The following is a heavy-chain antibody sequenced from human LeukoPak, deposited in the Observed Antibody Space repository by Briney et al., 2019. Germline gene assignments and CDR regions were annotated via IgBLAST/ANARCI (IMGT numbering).Heavy chain of an antibody. CDR2: IIPILGIA. J-gene: IGHJ3*02. D-gene: IGHD3-10*01. CDR1: GGTFSSYA. CDR3: ARSVGFGEPRAFDI. V-gene: IGHV1-69*04. Sequence: SVKVSCKASGGTFSSYAISWVRQAPGQGLEWMGRIIPILGIANYAQKFQGRVTITADKSTSTAYMELSSLRSEDTAVYYCARSVGFGEPRAFDIWGQGTMVTVSS.